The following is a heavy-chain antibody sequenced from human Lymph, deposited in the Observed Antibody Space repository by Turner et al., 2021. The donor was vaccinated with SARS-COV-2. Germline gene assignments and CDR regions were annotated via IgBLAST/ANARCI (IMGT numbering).Heavy chain of an antibody. CDR1: GGPISSSSDY. V-gene: IGHV4-39*01. D-gene: IGHD3-3*01. CDR2: IYYSGST. CDR3: ARHFTIFGVAGSWFDP. Sequence: QLQLQESGPGLVKPSETLSLTCTVSGGPISSSSDYWGWIRQPPGKGLEWTGSIYYSGSTDYNPSLKSRVTIFVDTSKNQFSLKLSSVTAADTAVYYCARHFTIFGVAGSWFDPWGQGTLVTVSS. J-gene: IGHJ5*02.